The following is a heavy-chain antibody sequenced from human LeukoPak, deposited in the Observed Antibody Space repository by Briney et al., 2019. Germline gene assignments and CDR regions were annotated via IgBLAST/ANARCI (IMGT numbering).Heavy chain of an antibody. J-gene: IGHJ4*02. CDR3: ARPVVLGAYLRGAYCFDS. Sequence: GGSLRLSCAASGFTFSNYGMHWVRQAPGKGLEWVAVIWYDGSDKYHADSVKGRFTISRDNSKNTLYLQMNSLRVEDTAVYYCARPVVLGAYLRGAYCFDSWGQGTLVTVSS. V-gene: IGHV3-33*01. CDR1: GFTFSNYG. D-gene: IGHD3-16*01. CDR2: IWYDGSDK.